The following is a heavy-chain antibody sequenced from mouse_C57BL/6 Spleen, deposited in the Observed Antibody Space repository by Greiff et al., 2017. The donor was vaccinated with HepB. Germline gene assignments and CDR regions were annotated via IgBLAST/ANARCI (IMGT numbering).Heavy chain of an antibody. D-gene: IGHD1-1*01. J-gene: IGHJ1*03. V-gene: IGHV1-5*01. CDR1: GYTFTSYW. Sequence: VQLQQSGTVLARPGASVKMSCKTSGYTFTSYWMHWVKQRPGQGLEWIGAIYPGNSDTSYNQKFKGKAKLTAVTSASTAYMELSSLTNEDSAVYYCTVDYYGSRYWYFDVWGTGTTVTVSS. CDR2: IYPGNSDT. CDR3: TVDYYGSRYWYFDV.